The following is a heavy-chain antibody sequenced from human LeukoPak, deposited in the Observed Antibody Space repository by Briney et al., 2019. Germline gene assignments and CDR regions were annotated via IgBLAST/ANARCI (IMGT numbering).Heavy chain of an antibody. V-gene: IGHV1-69*05. J-gene: IGHJ4*02. Sequence: ASVKVSCKASGGTLSSYAISWVRQAPGQGLEWMGRIIPIFGTANYAQKFQGRVTITTDESTSTAYMELSSLRSEDTAVYYCASAIVVVPAASYYFDYWGQGTLVTVSS. D-gene: IGHD2-2*01. CDR3: ASAIVVVPAASYYFDY. CDR2: IIPIFGTA. CDR1: GGTLSSYA.